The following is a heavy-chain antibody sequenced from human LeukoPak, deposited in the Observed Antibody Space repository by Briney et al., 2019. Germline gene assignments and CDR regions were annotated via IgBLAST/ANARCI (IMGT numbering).Heavy chain of an antibody. J-gene: IGHJ2*01. CDR1: GYTFTSYA. CDR2: ISTYNGNT. V-gene: IGHV1-18*01. D-gene: IGHD2-15*01. Sequence: ASVKVSCKASGYTFTSYAIRWVRQAPGQGLEWMGWISTYNGNTNYAQKFQGRVTLTTDTSTSTAFIDLRSLRSDDTAVYHCARVAIGSWYFDLWGRGTLVTVSS. CDR3: ARVAIGSWYFDL.